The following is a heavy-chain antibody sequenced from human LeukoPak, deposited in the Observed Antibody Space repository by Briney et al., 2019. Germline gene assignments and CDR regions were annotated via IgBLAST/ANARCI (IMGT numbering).Heavy chain of an antibody. J-gene: IGHJ4*02. V-gene: IGHV3-30*04. CDR3: AKDGKRWLQGHIDY. CDR2: ISYDGSNK. Sequence: GGSLRLSCAASGFTFSTYAMHWVRQAPGKGLEWVAVISYDGSNKYYADSVKGRFTISRDNSKNTLYLQMNSLRAEDTAVYYCAKDGKRWLQGHIDYWGQGTLVTVSS. CDR1: GFTFSTYA. D-gene: IGHD5-24*01.